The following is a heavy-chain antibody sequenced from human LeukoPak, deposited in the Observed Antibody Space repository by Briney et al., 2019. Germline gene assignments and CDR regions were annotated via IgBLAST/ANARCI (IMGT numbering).Heavy chain of an antibody. CDR2: INPNSGGT. CDR3: ARVVGYSSSWYVRKSLDY. J-gene: IGHJ4*02. Sequence: ASVKVSCKASGYTFTSYDINWVRQATGQGLEWMGWINPNSGGTNYAQKFQGRVTMTRDTSISTAYMELSRLRSDDTAVYYCARVVGYSSSWYVRKSLDYWGQGTLVTVSS. CDR1: GYTFTSYD. D-gene: IGHD6-13*01. V-gene: IGHV1-2*02.